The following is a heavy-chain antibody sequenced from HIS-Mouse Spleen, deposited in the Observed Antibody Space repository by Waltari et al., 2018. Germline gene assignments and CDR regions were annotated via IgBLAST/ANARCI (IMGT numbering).Heavy chain of an antibody. CDR1: GDSIRRISYS. J-gene: IGHJ2*01. V-gene: IGHV4-39*07. D-gene: IGHD6-13*01. Sequence: QLQLQESGPGLVKPAETLTLTCPVAGDSIRRISYSLVWIRQPPGKGLEWIGSIYYTGSTYYNPSLKSRVTISVDTSKNQFSLKLSSVTAADTAVYYCAREIPYSSSWYDWYFDLWGRGTLVTVSS. CDR2: IYYTGST. CDR3: AREIPYSSSWYDWYFDL.